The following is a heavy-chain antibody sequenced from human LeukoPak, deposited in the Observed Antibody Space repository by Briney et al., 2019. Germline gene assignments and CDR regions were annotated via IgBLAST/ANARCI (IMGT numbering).Heavy chain of an antibody. CDR2: IYYSGST. D-gene: IGHD1-26*01. CDR3: ARHGGGGESYPLVFDN. V-gene: IGHV4-59*08. J-gene: IGHJ4*02. Sequence: PSETLSLTCTVSGGSISSYYWSWIRQPPGKGLEWIGYIYYSGSTNYNPSLKSRVTLSVDTSNNQFSLRLTSVTAADTAVYYCARHGGGGESYPLVFDNWGQGTLVTVSS. CDR1: GGSISSYY.